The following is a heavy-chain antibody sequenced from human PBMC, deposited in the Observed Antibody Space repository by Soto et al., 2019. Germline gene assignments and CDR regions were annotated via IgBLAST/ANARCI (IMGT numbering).Heavy chain of an antibody. Sequence: ASVKVSCQASGGTFSSYAISWVRQAPGQGLEWMGGIIPIFGTANYAQKFQGRVTITADESTSTAYMELSSLRSEDTAVYYCASAPVVVTAIGAFDIWGQGTMVTVSS. J-gene: IGHJ3*02. D-gene: IGHD2-21*02. CDR3: ASAPVVVTAIGAFDI. V-gene: IGHV1-69*13. CDR2: IIPIFGTA. CDR1: GGTFSSYA.